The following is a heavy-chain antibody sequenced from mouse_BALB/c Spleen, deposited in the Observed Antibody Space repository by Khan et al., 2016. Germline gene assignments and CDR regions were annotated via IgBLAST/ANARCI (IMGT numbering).Heavy chain of an antibody. D-gene: IGHD2-4*01. J-gene: IGHJ3*01. Sequence: QVQLKESGPGLVAPSQSLSITCTVSGFSVTGFPVNWVRQPPGKGLEWLGVIWGDGSTDYDSALKSRLSISKDDSNSQVFLRMNCWQTDNTARYNYAGYYDFGGGFAYGGQGTLVTVSA. V-gene: IGHV2-6-7*01. CDR3: AGYYDFGGGFAY. CDR1: GFSVTGFP. CDR2: IWGDGST.